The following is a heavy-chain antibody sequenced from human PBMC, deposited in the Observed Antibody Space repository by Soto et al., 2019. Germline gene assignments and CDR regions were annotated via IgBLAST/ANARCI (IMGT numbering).Heavy chain of an antibody. J-gene: IGHJ6*02. CDR3: ARHYSAMGV. CDR2: IYSDNNT. Sequence: EVQLVETGGDLIQPGGSLRLSCAASGFTVSSDSMTWVRQAPGKGLEWISIIYSDNNTDYADSVKARFSISRDTSKNILYLQMNSLRAEDTAEYYCARHYSAMGVWGQGTTVTVPS. V-gene: IGHV3-53*02. CDR1: GFTVSSDS.